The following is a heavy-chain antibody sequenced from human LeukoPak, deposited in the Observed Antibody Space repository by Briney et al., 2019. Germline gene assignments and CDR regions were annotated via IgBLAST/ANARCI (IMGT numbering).Heavy chain of an antibody. Sequence: ASVKVSCKPSGYIFSRYNIHWVRQAPGQGLEWMGTFNPRGGSTSYAQKFQGRVTLTGDTSTSTVYMEVSSLRSEDTAVYYCARDGEDTGNDYWGQGTLVTVSS. CDR3: ARDGEDTGNDY. D-gene: IGHD3-10*01. V-gene: IGHV1-46*01. CDR1: GYIFSRYN. J-gene: IGHJ4*02. CDR2: FNPRGGST.